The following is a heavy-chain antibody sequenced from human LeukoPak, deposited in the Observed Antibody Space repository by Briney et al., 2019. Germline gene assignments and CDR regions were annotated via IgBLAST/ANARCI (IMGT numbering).Heavy chain of an antibody. CDR1: GGSISSYY. J-gene: IGHJ4*02. D-gene: IGHD7-27*01. V-gene: IGHV4-59*01. CDR3: AKEDTWGTEDYFDY. CDR2: IYYSGST. Sequence: SETLSLTCTVSGGSISSYYWSWIRQPPGKGLEWIGYIYYSGSTNYNPSLKSRATISVDTSKNQFSLKLSSVTAADTAVYYCAKEDTWGTEDYFDYWGQGTLVTVSS.